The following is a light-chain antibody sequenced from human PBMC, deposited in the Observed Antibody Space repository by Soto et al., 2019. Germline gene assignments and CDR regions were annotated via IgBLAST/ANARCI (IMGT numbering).Light chain of an antibody. J-gene: IGKJ1*01. V-gene: IGKV3D-20*02. Sequence: EVVMTQSPATLSVSPGERAPLSCRASQSVSSSYLAWYQQKPGQAPRLLIYGASSRATGIPARFSGSGSGTDFTLTISSLEPEDFAVYYCQQRSNWPPWTFGQGTKVDIK. CDR3: QQRSNWPPWT. CDR1: QSVSSSY. CDR2: GAS.